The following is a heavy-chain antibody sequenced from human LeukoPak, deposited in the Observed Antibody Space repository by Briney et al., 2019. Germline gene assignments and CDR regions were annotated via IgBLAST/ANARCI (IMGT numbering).Heavy chain of an antibody. CDR2: MNPNSGNT. V-gene: IGHV1-8*01. J-gene: IGHJ4*02. CDR3: VKESGAVFGPDYFDS. CDR1: GFTFTTYD. Sequence: ASVKVSCKTSGFTFTTYDINWVRQATGQGLEWMGWMNPNSGNTGYAQRFQGRVAMTRDNSISTAYMELSSLTSEDTAVYYCVKESGAVFGPDYFDSWGQGTPVTVSS. D-gene: IGHD3-3*01.